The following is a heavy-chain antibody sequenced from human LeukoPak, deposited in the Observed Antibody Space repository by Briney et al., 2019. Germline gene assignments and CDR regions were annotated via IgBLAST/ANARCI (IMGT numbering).Heavy chain of an antibody. D-gene: IGHD6-13*01. CDR2: FYYSGTT. CDR1: GGSINSSSYY. V-gene: IGHV4-39*01. CDR3: ARMASGIAAG. Sequence: SETLSLTCTVSGGSINSSSYYWGWIRQPPGKGLEWIGSFYYSGTTSYNPSLRSRVTISVDTSKNQLYLRLSSVTAADTAVYYCARMASGIAAGWGQGTLVTVSS. J-gene: IGHJ4*02.